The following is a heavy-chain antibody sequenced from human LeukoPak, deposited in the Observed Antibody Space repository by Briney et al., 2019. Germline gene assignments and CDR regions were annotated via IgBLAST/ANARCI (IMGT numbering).Heavy chain of an antibody. CDR1: GYTFTSYD. V-gene: IGHV1-8*01. CDR3: ARDLGHYYDSSGFTGDAFDI. J-gene: IGHJ3*02. D-gene: IGHD3-22*01. Sequence: GASVKVSCKASGYTFTSYDINWVRQATGQGLEWMGWMNPNSGNTGYAQKFQGRVTMTRNTSISTAYMELRSLRSDDTAVYYCARDLGHYYDSSGFTGDAFDIWGQGTMVTVSS. CDR2: MNPNSGNT.